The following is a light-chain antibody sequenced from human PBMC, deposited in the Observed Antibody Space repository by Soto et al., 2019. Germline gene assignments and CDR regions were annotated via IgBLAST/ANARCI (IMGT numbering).Light chain of an antibody. CDR2: DAS. CDR3: QQYDDSPDT. Sequence: EKVMTQSPATLSVSPGERATLSCRASQSVSSNLAWYQQKPGQAPRLLIYDASTRATGIPARFSGSGSGTEFTLTISSLQSEDLAVYYCQQYDDSPDTFCQGTKVEIK. CDR1: QSVSSN. V-gene: IGKV3-15*01. J-gene: IGKJ1*01.